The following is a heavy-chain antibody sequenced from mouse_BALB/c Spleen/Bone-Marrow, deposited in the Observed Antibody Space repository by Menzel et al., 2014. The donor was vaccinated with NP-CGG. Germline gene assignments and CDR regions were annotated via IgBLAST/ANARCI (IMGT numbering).Heavy chain of an antibody. D-gene: IGHD2-1*01. Sequence: EVHLVESGGGLVQPGGSLRLSCATSGFTFTDYYMSWVRQPPGKALEWLGFIRNKANGYTTEYSASVKGRFTISRDNSQSILYLQMNTLRAEDSATYYRARDTGNYVRFAYWGQGTLVTVSA. CDR1: GFTFTDYY. V-gene: IGHV7-3*02. J-gene: IGHJ3*01. CDR3: ARDTGNYVRFAY. CDR2: IRNKANGYTT.